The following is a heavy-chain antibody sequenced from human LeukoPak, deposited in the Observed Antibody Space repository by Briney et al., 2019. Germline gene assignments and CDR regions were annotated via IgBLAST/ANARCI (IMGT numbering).Heavy chain of an antibody. Sequence: GGSLRLSCAASGFSFIASWMTWVRQAPGTGLGWVADINPTGGETYYVDLVKGRFTISRKNAKNLVSLQMNSLRAEEPAVYYCAMFGYVAALDLWGQGTLVTVSS. CDR1: GFSFIASW. D-gene: IGHD3-10*02. J-gene: IGHJ4*02. CDR2: INPTGGET. V-gene: IGHV3-7*01. CDR3: AMFGYVAALDL.